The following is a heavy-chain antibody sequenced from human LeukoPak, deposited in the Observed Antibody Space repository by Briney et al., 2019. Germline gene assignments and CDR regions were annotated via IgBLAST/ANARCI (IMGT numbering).Heavy chain of an antibody. CDR3: ALVGKYSSSWSTYYYYGMDV. Sequence: SETLSLTCTVSGGSISSYYWSWIRQPPGKGLEWIGYIYYSGSTNYNPSLKSRVTISVDTSKNQFSLKLSSVTAADTAVYYCALVGKYSSSWSTYYYYGMDVWGQGTTVTVSS. CDR2: IYYSGST. V-gene: IGHV4-59*08. D-gene: IGHD6-13*01. J-gene: IGHJ6*02. CDR1: GGSISSYY.